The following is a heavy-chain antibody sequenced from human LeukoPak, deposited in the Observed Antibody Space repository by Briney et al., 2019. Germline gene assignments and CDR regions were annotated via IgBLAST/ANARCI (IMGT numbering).Heavy chain of an antibody. CDR1: GFTFSSYS. D-gene: IGHD2-2*01. Sequence: GGSLRLSCAASGFTFSSYSMNWVRQAPGKGLEWVSYISSSSSTIYYADSVKGRFTISRDNAKNSLDLQMNSLRDEDTAVYYCARDQRGCSSTSCPYDYWGQGTLVTVSS. CDR3: ARDQRGCSSTSCPYDY. J-gene: IGHJ4*02. CDR2: ISSSSSTI. V-gene: IGHV3-48*02.